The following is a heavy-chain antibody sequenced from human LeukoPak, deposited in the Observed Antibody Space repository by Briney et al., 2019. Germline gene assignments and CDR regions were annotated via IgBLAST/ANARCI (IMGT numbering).Heavy chain of an antibody. CDR2: IRYDGSNK. J-gene: IGHJ4*02. Sequence: GGSLRLSCAASGFTFSSYGMHWVRQAPGKGLEWVAFIRYDGSNKYYADSVKGRFTISRDNSKNTLYLQMNSLRAEDTAVYYCANLAYCGGDCYSNSDYWGRGTLVTVSS. CDR3: ANLAYCGGDCYSNSDY. D-gene: IGHD2-21*01. V-gene: IGHV3-30*02. CDR1: GFTFSSYG.